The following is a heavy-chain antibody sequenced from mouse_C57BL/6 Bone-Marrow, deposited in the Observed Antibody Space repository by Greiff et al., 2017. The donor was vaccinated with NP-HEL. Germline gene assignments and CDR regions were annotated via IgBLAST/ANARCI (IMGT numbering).Heavy chain of an antibody. CDR1: GYAFSSYW. Sequence: VQLQQSGAELVKPGASVKISCKASGYAFSSYWMNWVKERPGKGLEWIGQIYPGDGDTKYTGKFKGKATLPAAKSSHTASMQVSSLTSEDSAVYFCARGDYGSSRFGYAMDYWGQGTSVTVSS. J-gene: IGHJ4*01. D-gene: IGHD1-1*01. CDR2: IYPGDGDT. CDR3: ARGDYGSSRFGYAMDY. V-gene: IGHV1-80*01.